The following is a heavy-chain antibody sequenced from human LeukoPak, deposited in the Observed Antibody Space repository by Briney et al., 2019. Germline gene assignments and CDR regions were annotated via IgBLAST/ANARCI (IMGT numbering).Heavy chain of an antibody. D-gene: IGHD6-13*01. CDR1: GGSISSGSYY. Sequence: SSQTLSLTCTVSGGSISSGSYYWSWIRQPAGKGLEWIGRIYTSGSTNYNPSLKSRVTISVDTSKNQSSLKLSSVTAADTAVYYCARDLAAAGFDYWGQGTLVTVSS. CDR3: ARDLAAAGFDY. J-gene: IGHJ4*02. CDR2: IYTSGST. V-gene: IGHV4-61*02.